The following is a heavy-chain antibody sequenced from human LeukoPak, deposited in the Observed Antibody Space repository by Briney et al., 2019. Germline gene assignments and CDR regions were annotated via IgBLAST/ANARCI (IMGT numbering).Heavy chain of an antibody. V-gene: IGHV3-21*01. CDR3: ARAKQERYFDWYTFDY. CDR2: ISSSSCYI. CDR1: GFTFSSYS. Sequence: PGGSLRLSCAASGFTFSSYSMNWVRQAPGKGLEWVSSISSSSCYIYYADSVKGRFTISRDNAKNSLYLQMNSLRAEDTAVYYCARAKQERYFDWYTFDYWGQGTLVTVSS. D-gene: IGHD3-9*01. J-gene: IGHJ4*02.